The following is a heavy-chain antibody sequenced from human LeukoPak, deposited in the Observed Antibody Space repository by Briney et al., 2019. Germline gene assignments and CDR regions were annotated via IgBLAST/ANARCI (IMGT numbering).Heavy chain of an antibody. CDR1: GFTFSNYP. V-gene: IGHV3-23*01. CDR2: ISGHGVKT. D-gene: IGHD2-2*01. J-gene: IGHJ4*01. CDR3: AKDQGAMTRKFHY. Sequence: PGGSLRLSCAVSGFTFSNYPISWVRQAPGKGLECVLVISGHGVKTYADSVKGRFTISREDYKNTLCLQMNSLRGEDTAVYYCAKDQGAMTRKFHYWGQGSLVTVSS.